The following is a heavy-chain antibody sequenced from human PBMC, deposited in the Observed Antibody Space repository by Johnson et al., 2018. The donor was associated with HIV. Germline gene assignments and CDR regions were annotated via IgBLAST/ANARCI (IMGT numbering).Heavy chain of an antibody. D-gene: IGHD3-22*01. V-gene: IGHV3-20*04. Sequence: VQLVESGGGVVQPGRSLRLSCAASGFTFGDYGMSWVRQVPGKGLEWVSSINWSGGSTGYADSVKGRFTISRDNAKNSLYLQMNGLRAEDTALYYCAREFDITLILVVTYAFDIWGQGTMVTVSS. J-gene: IGHJ3*02. CDR1: GFTFGDYG. CDR3: AREFDITLILVVTYAFDI. CDR2: INWSGGST.